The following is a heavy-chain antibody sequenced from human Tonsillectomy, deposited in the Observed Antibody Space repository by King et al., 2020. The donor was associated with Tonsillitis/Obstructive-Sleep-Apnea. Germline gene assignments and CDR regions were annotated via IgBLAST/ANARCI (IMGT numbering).Heavy chain of an antibody. V-gene: IGHV3-49*05. CDR3: SRYSMRDTGTTDF. CDR2: IRSKTYGGTT. Sequence: VQLVESGGGLVKPGRSLRLSCTASGFNFGDYAMNWFRQAPGKGLEWVGFIRSKTYGGTTEYAASVKGRFSISRDDSKSIAYLQMNSLKTEDTAVYYCSRYSMRDTGTTDFWGQGTLGTVSS. D-gene: IGHD1-7*01. J-gene: IGHJ4*02. CDR1: GFNFGDYA.